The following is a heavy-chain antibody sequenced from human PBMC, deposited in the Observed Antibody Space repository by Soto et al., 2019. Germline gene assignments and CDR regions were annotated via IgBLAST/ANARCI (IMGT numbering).Heavy chain of an antibody. V-gene: IGHV1-46*02. Sequence: QVQLVQSGAEVKKPGASVKVSCKPSGYTFNTYYLHWVRQAPGQALEWMGVIHPSGGGTTYAQKFQGSVTVTRDTATSTVFRELSSLRSDDTAVYYCARGGHIAVVTASFDYWGQGTLVTVSS. D-gene: IGHD2-21*02. J-gene: IGHJ4*02. CDR1: GYTFNTYY. CDR2: IHPSGGGT. CDR3: ARGGHIAVVTASFDY.